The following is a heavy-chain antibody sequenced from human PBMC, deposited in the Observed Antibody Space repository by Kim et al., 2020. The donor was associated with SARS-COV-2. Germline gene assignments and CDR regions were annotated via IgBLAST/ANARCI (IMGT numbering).Heavy chain of an antibody. J-gene: IGHJ3*02. CDR2: INSDGSST. Sequence: GGSLRLSCAASGFTFSSYWMHWVRQAPGKGLVWVSRINSDGSSTSYADSVKGRFTISRDNAKNTLYLQMNSLRAEDTAVYYCARVGYCSSTSCYALWPLGAFDIWGQGTMVTVSS. CDR3: ARVGYCSSTSCYALWPLGAFDI. D-gene: IGHD2-2*01. CDR1: GFTFSSYW. V-gene: IGHV3-74*01.